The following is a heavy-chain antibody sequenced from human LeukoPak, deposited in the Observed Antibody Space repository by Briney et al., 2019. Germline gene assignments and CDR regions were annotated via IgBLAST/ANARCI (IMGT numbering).Heavy chain of an antibody. D-gene: IGHD6-19*01. CDR1: GGSISSSSYY. CDR2: IYYSGST. CDR3: ARIAVAERYAFDI. J-gene: IGHJ3*02. V-gene: IGHV4-39*01. Sequence: PSETLSLTCTVSGGSISSSSYYWGWIRQPPGKGLEWIGSIYYSGSTYYNPSLKSRVTISVDTFKNQFSLKLSSVTAADTAVYYCARIAVAERYAFDIWGQGTMVTVSS.